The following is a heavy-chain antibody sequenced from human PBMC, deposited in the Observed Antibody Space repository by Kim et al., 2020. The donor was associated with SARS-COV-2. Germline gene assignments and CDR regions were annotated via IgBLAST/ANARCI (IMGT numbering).Heavy chain of an antibody. J-gene: IGHJ6*02. Sequence: GGSLRLSCAASGLTFSDHDFHWVRLVPGKGLEWVSAIGIGGDTFYPDSVKGRFTISREDAKRALYLHMNSLTIGDTAVYFCARDGQEYGMDVWGPGSTVT. CDR3: ARDGQEYGMDV. CDR2: IGIGGDT. V-gene: IGHV3-13*01. CDR1: GLTFSDHD.